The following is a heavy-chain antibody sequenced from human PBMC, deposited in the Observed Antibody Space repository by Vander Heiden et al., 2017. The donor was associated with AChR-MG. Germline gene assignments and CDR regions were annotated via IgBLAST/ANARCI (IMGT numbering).Heavy chain of an antibody. CDR3: ATQYYDSSGVNFDY. V-gene: IGHV4-34*01. D-gene: IGHD3-22*01. CDR2: RNHSGST. J-gene: IGHJ4*02. CDR1: GWSFSGDD. Sequence: VLLQQWGAGLLQPAATLSLPCAVHGWSFSGDDWSWSRQPPGKGMEGMWERNHSGSTNYNPSRKSRGTIAVDTSKNQFYLKLSSGTAADTAGDYCATQYYDSSGVNFDYWGQGTLVTVSS.